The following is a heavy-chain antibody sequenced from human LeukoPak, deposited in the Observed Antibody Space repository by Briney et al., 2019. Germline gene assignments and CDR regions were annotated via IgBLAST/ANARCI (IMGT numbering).Heavy chain of an antibody. J-gene: IGHJ3*02. CDR2: IYSGGSGGSP. D-gene: IGHD1-26*01. CDR1: GFTVSSNY. V-gene: IGHV3-53*01. CDR3: ARDSGSYYDAFDI. Sequence: GSLRLSCAASGFTVSSNYMSWVRQAPGKGLEWVSVIYSGGSGGSPYYADSVKGRFTISRDNSKNTLYLQMNSLRAEDTAVYYCARDSGSYYDAFDIWGQGTMVTVSS.